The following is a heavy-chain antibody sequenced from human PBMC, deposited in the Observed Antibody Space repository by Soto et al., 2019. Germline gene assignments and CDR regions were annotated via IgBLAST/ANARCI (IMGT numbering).Heavy chain of an antibody. CDR3: AKNRDYDYDASDV. Sequence: LRLSCAGSGFTFSINAMSWVRQAPGKGLEWVSGTTGNSALTYYADSVKGRFTISRDNSKKTLYLQMNTLSADDTAVYYCAKNRDYDYDASDVWGKGTVVTVSS. CDR1: GFTFSINA. J-gene: IGHJ3*01. V-gene: IGHV3-23*01. CDR2: TTGNSALT. D-gene: IGHD3-16*01.